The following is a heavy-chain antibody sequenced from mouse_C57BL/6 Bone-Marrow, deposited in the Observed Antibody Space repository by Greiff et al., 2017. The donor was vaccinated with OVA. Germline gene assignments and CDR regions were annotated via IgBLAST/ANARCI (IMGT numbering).Heavy chain of an antibody. CDR1: GYTFTSYW. D-gene: IGHD1-1*01. CDR3: ARPIYYYGSSYWYYFDY. CDR2: IDPSDSYT. J-gene: IGHJ2*01. Sequence: VQLQQPGAELVMPGASVKLSCKASGYTFTSYWMHWVKQRPGQGLEWIGEIDPSDSYTNYNQKFKGKSTLTVDKSSSTAYMQLSSLTSEDSAVYYCARPIYYYGSSYWYYFDYWGQGTTLTVSS. V-gene: IGHV1-69*01.